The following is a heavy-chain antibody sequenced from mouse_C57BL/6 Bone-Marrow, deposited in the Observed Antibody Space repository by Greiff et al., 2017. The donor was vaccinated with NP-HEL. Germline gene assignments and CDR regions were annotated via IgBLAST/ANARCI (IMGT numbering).Heavy chain of an antibody. CDR3: ARWGYSKGFAY. D-gene: IGHD2-5*01. V-gene: IGHV1-64*01. CDR1: GYTFTSYW. J-gene: IGHJ3*01. Sequence: QVQLQQPGAELVKPGASVKLSCKASGYTFTSYWMHWVKQRPGQGLEWIGMIHPNSGSTNYNEKFKSKATLTVDKSSSTAYMQLSSLTSEDSAVYYCARWGYSKGFAYWGQGTLVTVSA. CDR2: IHPNSGST.